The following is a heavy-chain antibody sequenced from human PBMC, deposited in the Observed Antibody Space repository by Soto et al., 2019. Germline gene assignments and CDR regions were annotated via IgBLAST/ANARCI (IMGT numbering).Heavy chain of an antibody. V-gene: IGHV1-69*12. CDR2: IIPIFRTA. CDR1: GGTFGSYA. Sequence: QVQLVQSGAEVKKPGSSVKVSCKASGGTFGSYAISWVRQAPGQGLEWMGGIIPIFRTANYAQKFQGRVTITADESTSAAYMELSSLRSEDTAVYYCVCHVPAAGYYYGMDVWGQGATVTVSS. CDR3: VCHVPAAGYYYGMDV. D-gene: IGHD2-2*01. J-gene: IGHJ6*02.